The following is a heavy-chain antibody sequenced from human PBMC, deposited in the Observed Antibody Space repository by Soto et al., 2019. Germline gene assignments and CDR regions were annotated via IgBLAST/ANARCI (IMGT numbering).Heavy chain of an antibody. CDR1: GYSFTSYR. V-gene: IGHV5-51*01. CDR3: ARLVVILDDAFDI. CDR2: IYPGDSDT. Sequence: GESLKISCKGSGYSFTSYRIGWVRQMPGKGLEWMGIIYPGDSDTRYSPSFQGQVTISADKSISTAYLQWSSLKASDTAMYYCARLVVILDDAFDIWGQGTMVTVSS. J-gene: IGHJ3*02. D-gene: IGHD3-22*01.